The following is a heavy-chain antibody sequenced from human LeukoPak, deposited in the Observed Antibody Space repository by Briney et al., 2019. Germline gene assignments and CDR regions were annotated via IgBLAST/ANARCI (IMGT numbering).Heavy chain of an antibody. CDR2: IYYSGTT. CDR3: ARMGAIAGASANPDY. Sequence: PSETLSLTCAVYGGSFSGYYWSWIRQPPGKGLEWIGYIYYSGTTDYSPSLRSRVTMSLDTSKNQFSLKLSSVTTADTAVYYCARMGAIAGASANPDYWGQGTLVSVSS. CDR1: GGSFSGYY. V-gene: IGHV4-59*01. D-gene: IGHD4/OR15-4a*01. J-gene: IGHJ4*02.